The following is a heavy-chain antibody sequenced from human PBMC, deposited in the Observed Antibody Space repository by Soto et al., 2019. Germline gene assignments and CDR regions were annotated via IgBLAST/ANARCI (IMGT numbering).Heavy chain of an antibody. J-gene: IGHJ2*01. CDR3: TRPVDTVAGWYFDL. CDR1: GFTCSGSA. D-gene: IGHD5-18*01. V-gene: IGHV3-73*02. Sequence: EVQLVESGGGLVQPGGSLKLSCAASGFTCSGSAMHWVRQASGKGLVWVGRIRSQANSYATAYAASVKGRFTISSDDSTNTAYLQMDSMRAEDTAVYYCTRPVDTVAGWYFDLWGRGTLFTVAS. CDR2: IRSQANSYAT.